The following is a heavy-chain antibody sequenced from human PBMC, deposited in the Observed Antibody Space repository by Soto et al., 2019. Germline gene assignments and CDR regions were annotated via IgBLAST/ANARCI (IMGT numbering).Heavy chain of an antibody. D-gene: IGHD3-9*01. J-gene: IGHJ5*02. V-gene: IGHV3-7*01. CDR1: GFTFSSYW. CDR3: ARDLLRYFDWLLSGFDP. Sequence: EVQLVESGGGLVQPGGSLRLSCAASGFTFSSYWMSWVRQAPGKGLEWVANIKQDGSEKYYVDSVKGRFTISRDNAKNSLYLQMNSLRAEDTAVYYCARDLLRYFDWLLSGFDPWGQGTLVTVSS. CDR2: IKQDGSEK.